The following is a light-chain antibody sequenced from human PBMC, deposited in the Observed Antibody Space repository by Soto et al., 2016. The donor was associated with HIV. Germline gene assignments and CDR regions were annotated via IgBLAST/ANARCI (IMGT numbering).Light chain of an antibody. Sequence: DVVMTQSPLSLPVTLGQTASISCRSSQSLVHSDGNIYLNWFQQRPGQPPRRLLYKVSRRDSGVPDRFSGSGSGTDFTLKISRVEAEDVGLYCCMQGSHFPPWTFGQGTKVEIK. J-gene: IGKJ1*01. V-gene: IGKV2-30*02. CDR3: MQGSHFPPWT. CDR2: KVS. CDR1: QSLVHSDGNIY.